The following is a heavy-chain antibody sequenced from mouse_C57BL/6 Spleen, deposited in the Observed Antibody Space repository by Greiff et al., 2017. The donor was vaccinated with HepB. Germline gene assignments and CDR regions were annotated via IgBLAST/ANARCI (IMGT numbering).Heavy chain of an antibody. Sequence: VQLQQPGAELVMPGASVKLSCKASGYTFTSYWMHWVKQRPGQGLEWIGEIDPSDSYTNYNQKFKGKSTLTVDKSSSTAYMQLSSLTSADSAVYYCARGYLDYWGQGTTLTVSS. V-gene: IGHV1-69*01. CDR2: IDPSDSYT. CDR1: GYTFTSYW. CDR3: ARGYLDY. J-gene: IGHJ2*01.